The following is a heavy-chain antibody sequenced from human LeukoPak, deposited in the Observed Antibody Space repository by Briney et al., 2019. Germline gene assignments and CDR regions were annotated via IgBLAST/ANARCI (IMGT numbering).Heavy chain of an antibody. D-gene: IGHD3-10*01. CDR3: ARRPMVSLTRHAFDM. Sequence: GGSLRLSCAASGFTFSSYEMNWVRQAPGKGLEWVSSISSSSSYIYYADSVKGRFTISRDNAKNSLYLQMNSLRAEDTAGYYCARRPMVSLTRHAFDMWGKGTMVTVS. CDR1: GFTFSSYE. CDR2: ISSSSSYI. V-gene: IGHV3-21*01. J-gene: IGHJ3*02.